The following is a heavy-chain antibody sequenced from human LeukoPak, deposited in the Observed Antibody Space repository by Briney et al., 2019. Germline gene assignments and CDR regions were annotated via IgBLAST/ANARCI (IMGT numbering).Heavy chain of an antibody. V-gene: IGHV4-39*01. J-gene: IGHJ4*02. CDR2: IYYSGST. CDR3: ARSPRGTAMVRGEDYFDY. CDR1: GGSISSYY. D-gene: IGHD5-18*01. Sequence: SETLSLTCTVSGGSISSYYWGWIRQPPGKGLEWIGSIYYSGSTYYNPSHKSRVTISVDTSKNQFSLKLSSVTAADTAVYYCARSPRGTAMVRGEDYFDYWGQGTLVTVSS.